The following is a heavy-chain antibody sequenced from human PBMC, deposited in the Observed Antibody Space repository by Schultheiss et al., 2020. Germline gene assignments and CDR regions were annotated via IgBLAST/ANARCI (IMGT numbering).Heavy chain of an antibody. CDR1: GFTFSNAW. V-gene: IGHV3-48*02. Sequence: GGSLRLSCAASGFTFSNAWMNWVRQAPGKGLEWVSYISSSSSTIYYADSVKGRFTISRDNAKNSLYLQMNSLRDEDTAVYYCARDLTNYFDYWGQGTLVTVSS. J-gene: IGHJ4*02. CDR2: ISSSSSTI. CDR3: ARDLTNYFDY. D-gene: IGHD2-2*01.